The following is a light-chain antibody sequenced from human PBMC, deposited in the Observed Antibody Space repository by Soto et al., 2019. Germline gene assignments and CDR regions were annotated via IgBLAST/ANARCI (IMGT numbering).Light chain of an antibody. J-gene: IGKJ2*01. CDR2: GAS. V-gene: IGKV3-20*01. CDR1: QSVSSAY. CDR3: HQYGSSPPYT. Sequence: EIVLTQSPGTLSLSPGERATLSCRANQSVSSAYLAWYQQKPGQAPRLLISGASIRATGIPERFSGSGSGTDFTLTISRLEPEDSAVYYCHQYGSSPPYTFGQGTKLEIK.